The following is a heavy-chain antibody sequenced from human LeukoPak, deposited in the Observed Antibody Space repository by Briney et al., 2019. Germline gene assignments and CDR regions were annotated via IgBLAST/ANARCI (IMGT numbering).Heavy chain of an antibody. D-gene: IGHD7-27*01. Sequence: PSETLSLACTVSGGSISSSSYYWGWIRQPPGKGLEWIGSIYYSGSTYYTPSLKSRVTISVDTSKNQFSLKLSSVTAADTAVYYCVGRTGASIDYWGQGTLVTVSS. CDR3: VGRTGASIDY. CDR2: IYYSGST. CDR1: GGSISSSSYY. V-gene: IGHV4-39*01. J-gene: IGHJ4*02.